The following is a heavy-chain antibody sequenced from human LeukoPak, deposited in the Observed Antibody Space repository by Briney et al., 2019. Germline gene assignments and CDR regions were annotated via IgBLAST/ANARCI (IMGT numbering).Heavy chain of an antibody. Sequence: SETLSLTCAVYGGSFSGYYWSWIRQPPGKGLEWIGEINHSGSTNYNPSLKSRVTISVDTSKNQFSLKLSSVTAADTAVYYCAGTLAYCGGDCPVGYWGQGTLVTVSS. V-gene: IGHV4-34*01. D-gene: IGHD2-21*02. CDR2: INHSGST. CDR1: GGSFSGYY. J-gene: IGHJ4*02. CDR3: AGTLAYCGGDCPVGY.